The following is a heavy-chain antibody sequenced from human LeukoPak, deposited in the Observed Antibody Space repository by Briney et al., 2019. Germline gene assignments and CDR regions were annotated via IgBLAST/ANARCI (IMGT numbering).Heavy chain of an antibody. CDR3: ASSIAAAAGDAFDI. CDR1: GGTFSSYA. CDR2: IIPILDIA. V-gene: IGHV1-69*04. Sequence: GASVKVSCKASGGTFSSYAISWVRQAPGQGLEWMGRIIPILDIANYAQKFQGRVTITADKSTSTAYTELSSLRSEDTAVYYCASSIAAAAGDAFDIWGQGTMVTVSS. D-gene: IGHD6-13*01. J-gene: IGHJ3*02.